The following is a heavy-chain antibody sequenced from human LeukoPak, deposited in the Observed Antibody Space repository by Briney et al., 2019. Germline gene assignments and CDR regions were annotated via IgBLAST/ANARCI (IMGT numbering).Heavy chain of an antibody. CDR2: IGTTGRA. D-gene: IGHD2/OR15-2a*01. Sequence: SETLSLTCIVSGDSMTSNYWTWIRQPAGKGLEWIGRIGTTGRATYNPSLKSRVIMSIDTSKNQFYLNLKSVTAADTATYYCAREFQLIVGIREVACDIWSQGTRVTVSS. CDR3: AREFQLIVGIREVACDI. V-gene: IGHV4-4*07. J-gene: IGHJ3*02. CDR1: GDSMTSNY.